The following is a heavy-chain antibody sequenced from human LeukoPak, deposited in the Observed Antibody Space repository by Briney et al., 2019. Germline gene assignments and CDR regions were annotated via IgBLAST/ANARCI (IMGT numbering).Heavy chain of an antibody. V-gene: IGHV1-69*05. CDR3: ARSLARLYGGYGGGT. CDR2: IIPIFGTA. Sequence: SVKVSCKASGGTFSSYAISWVRQAPGQGLEWMGGIIPIFGTANYAQKFQGRVTITTDESTSTAYMELSSLRSEDTAVYYCARSLARLYGGYGGGTWGQGTLVTVSS. CDR1: GGTFSSYA. J-gene: IGHJ5*02. D-gene: IGHD5-12*01.